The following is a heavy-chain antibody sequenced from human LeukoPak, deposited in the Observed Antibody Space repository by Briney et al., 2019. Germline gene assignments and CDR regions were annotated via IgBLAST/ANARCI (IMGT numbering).Heavy chain of an antibody. CDR3: ARPAAGGNLYFDF. Sequence: NPSGTLSLTRTVSGDSISSSSYYWGWIRQPPGKGLEWIGSIDYSGSTYYNPSLKSRVTISVDTSKNQFSLKLNSVTAADTAVYHCARPAAGGNLYFDFWGQGTLVTVSS. CDR2: IDYSGST. CDR1: GDSISSSSYY. D-gene: IGHD3-10*01. J-gene: IGHJ4*02. V-gene: IGHV4-39*01.